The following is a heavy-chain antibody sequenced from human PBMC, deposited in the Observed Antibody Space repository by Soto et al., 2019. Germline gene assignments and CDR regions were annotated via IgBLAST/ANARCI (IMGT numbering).Heavy chain of an antibody. CDR3: AKPHYDILPGYDSFDI. CDR2: ISGSGGST. J-gene: IGHJ3*02. D-gene: IGHD3-9*01. CDR1: GFTFSSYA. V-gene: IGHV3-23*01. Sequence: EVQLLESGGGLVQPGGSLRLSCAASGFTFSSYAMSWVRQAPGKGLEWVSAISGSGGSTYYADSVKGRFTISRDNSKNTLYLQMNSLRAEDTAVYYCAKPHYDILPGYDSFDIWGQGTMVTVSS.